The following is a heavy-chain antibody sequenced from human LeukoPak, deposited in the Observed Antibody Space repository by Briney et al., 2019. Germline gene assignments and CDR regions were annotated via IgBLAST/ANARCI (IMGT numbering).Heavy chain of an antibody. D-gene: IGHD6-19*01. CDR1: GFTVSSNY. Sequence: GGSLRLSCAASGFTVSSNYMNWVRQAPGKGLEWVAVISYDGSNKYYADSVKGRFTISRDNSKNTLYLQMNSLRAEDTAVYYCAKDTTVAEPNWFDPWGQGTLVTVSS. V-gene: IGHV3-30*18. CDR3: AKDTTVAEPNWFDP. J-gene: IGHJ5*02. CDR2: ISYDGSNK.